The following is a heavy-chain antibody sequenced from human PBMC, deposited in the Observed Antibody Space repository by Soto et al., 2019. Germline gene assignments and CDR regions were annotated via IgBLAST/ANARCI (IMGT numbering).Heavy chain of an antibody. CDR1: GFTFSDYY. J-gene: IGHJ6*03. CDR3: GVDSTVTTETYYYYYMDV. CDR2: ISSSGSTI. D-gene: IGHD4-17*01. V-gene: IGHV3-11*01. Sequence: GGSLRLSCAASGFTFSDYYMSWIRQAPGKGLEWVSYISSSGSTIYYADSVKGRFTISRDNAKNSLYLQMNSLRAEDTAVYYCGVDSTVTTETYYYYYMDVWGKGTTVTVSS.